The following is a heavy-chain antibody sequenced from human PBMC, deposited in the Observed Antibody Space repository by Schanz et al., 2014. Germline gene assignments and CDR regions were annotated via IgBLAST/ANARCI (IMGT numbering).Heavy chain of an antibody. Sequence: QVQLVESGGGVVQPGRSLRLSCAAYGFTFSDHYMDWVRQAPGKGLEWVSAISGSGGSTYYADSVKGRFTISRDNAKNSLYLQMNSLRAEDTAVYYCAREQIMAAAGLVDYWGHGTLVTVSS. CDR1: GFTFSDHY. J-gene: IGHJ4*01. CDR3: AREQIMAAAGLVDY. D-gene: IGHD6-13*01. V-gene: IGHV3-11*01. CDR2: ISGSGGST.